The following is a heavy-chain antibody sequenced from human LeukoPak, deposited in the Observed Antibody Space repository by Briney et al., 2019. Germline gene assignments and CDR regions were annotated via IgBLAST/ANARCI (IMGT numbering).Heavy chain of an antibody. D-gene: IGHD6-6*01. Sequence: SETLSLTCTVSGGSISSSSYYWGWIRQPPGKGLEWIGSIYYSGSTYYNPSLKSRVTISVDTSKNQSSLKLSSVTAADTAVYYCARDSSSSGQDYWGQGTLVTVSS. CDR2: IYYSGST. CDR3: ARDSSSSGQDY. J-gene: IGHJ4*02. CDR1: GGSISSSSYY. V-gene: IGHV4-39*07.